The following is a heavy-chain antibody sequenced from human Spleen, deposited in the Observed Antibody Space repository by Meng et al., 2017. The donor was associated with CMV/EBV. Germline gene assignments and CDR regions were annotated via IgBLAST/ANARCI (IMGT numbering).Heavy chain of an antibody. CDR3: ARRAAVYSSSSVSGYFDL. J-gene: IGHJ2*01. CDR1: GSFTGYY. D-gene: IGHD6-6*01. CDR2: VSDSGST. Sequence: GSFTGYYWNWIRQSPGKGLGWIGEVSDSGSTSYNPSLKGRVTISIDTSKKQFSLKLTSVTAADTAVYYCARRAAVYSSSSVSGYFDLWGRGNLVTVSS. V-gene: IGHV4-34*01.